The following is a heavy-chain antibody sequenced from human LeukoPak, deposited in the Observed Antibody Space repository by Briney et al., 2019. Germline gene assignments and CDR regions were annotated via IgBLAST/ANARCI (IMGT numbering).Heavy chain of an antibody. V-gene: IGHV1-8*03. Sequence: ASVKVSCKASGYTFTSYDINWVRQATGQGLEWMGSKNPNSGNTGYAQKFQDRVTITRNTSISTAYMELSSLRSEDTAVYYCARVMVAAARGNWFDPWGQGTLVTVSS. D-gene: IGHD2-15*01. CDR2: KNPNSGNT. CDR1: GYTFTSYD. J-gene: IGHJ5*02. CDR3: ARVMVAAARGNWFDP.